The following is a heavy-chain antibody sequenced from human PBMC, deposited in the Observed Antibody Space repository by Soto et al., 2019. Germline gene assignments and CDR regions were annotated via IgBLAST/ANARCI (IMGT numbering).Heavy chain of an antibody. CDR3: AGEDYYGSGSHDY. D-gene: IGHD3-10*01. V-gene: IGHV3-48*03. Sequence: EVQLVESGGALVQPGGSLRLSCAASGFTFSSYEMNWVRQAPGKGLEWVSYISSSGSTIYYADSVKGRFTISRDNAKNSLYLQMNSLRAEDTAVYYCAGEDYYGSGSHDYWGQGTLVTVSS. J-gene: IGHJ4*02. CDR1: GFTFSSYE. CDR2: ISSSGSTI.